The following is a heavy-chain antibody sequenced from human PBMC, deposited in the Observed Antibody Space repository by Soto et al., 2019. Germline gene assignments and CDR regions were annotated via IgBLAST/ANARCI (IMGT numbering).Heavy chain of an antibody. Sequence: PSETLSLTCAVSGGSISSSNWWSWVRQPPGKGLEWIGEIYHSGSTNYNPSLKRRVTISVDKSKNQFSLKLSSVTAADTAVYYCARDSKGVVTAIRWFDPWGQGTLVTVSS. CDR2: IYHSGST. V-gene: IGHV4-4*02. D-gene: IGHD2-21*02. J-gene: IGHJ5*02. CDR3: ARDSKGVVTAIRWFDP. CDR1: GGSISSSNW.